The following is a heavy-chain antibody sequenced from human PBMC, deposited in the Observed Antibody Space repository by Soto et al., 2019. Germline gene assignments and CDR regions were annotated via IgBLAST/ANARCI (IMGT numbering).Heavy chain of an antibody. Sequence: ASVKVSCKASGYTFNRYYMHWVRQAPGPGLEWMGWISPHTGGTTYAQKFQGRVTMTRDTSVSTAFMELSRLGSDDTAVYYCASPIVVVVAAPYYYGMDVWGQGTTVTVSS. V-gene: IGHV1-2*02. CDR2: ISPHTGGT. D-gene: IGHD2-15*01. CDR1: GYTFNRYY. J-gene: IGHJ6*02. CDR3: ASPIVVVVAAPYYYGMDV.